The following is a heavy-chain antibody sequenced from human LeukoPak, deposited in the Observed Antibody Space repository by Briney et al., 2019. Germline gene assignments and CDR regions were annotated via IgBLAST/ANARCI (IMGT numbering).Heavy chain of an antibody. V-gene: IGHV1-69*05. J-gene: IGHJ5*02. CDR1: GGTFSSYA. CDR2: IIPIFGTA. CDR3: AREGYCSSTSCPRGWFDP. Sequence: SVKVSCKVSGGTFSSYAISWVRQAPGQGLEWMGGIIPIFGTANYAQKFQGRVTITTDESTSTAYMELSSLRSEDTAVYYCAREGYCSSTSCPRGWFDPWGQGTLVTVSS. D-gene: IGHD2-2*01.